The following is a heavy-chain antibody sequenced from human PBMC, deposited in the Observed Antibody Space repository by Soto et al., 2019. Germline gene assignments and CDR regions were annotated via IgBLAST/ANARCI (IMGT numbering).Heavy chain of an antibody. J-gene: IGHJ3*02. V-gene: IGHV1-8*01. CDR2: MNPNSGNT. D-gene: IGHD7-27*01. Sequence: ASVKVSCKASGYTFTCYDINWVRQAAGQGLEWMGWMNPNSGNTGYAQKFQGRVTMTRNTSISTAYMELSSLRSEDTALYYCAILTGDLRAFDIWGQGTMVTVSS. CDR3: AILTGDLRAFDI. CDR1: GYTFTCYD.